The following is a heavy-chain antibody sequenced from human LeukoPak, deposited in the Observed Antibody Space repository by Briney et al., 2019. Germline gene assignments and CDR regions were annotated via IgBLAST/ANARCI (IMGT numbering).Heavy chain of an antibody. V-gene: IGHV4-34*01. CDR1: GGSFSGYY. J-gene: IGHJ4*02. Sequence: SETLSLTCAVYGGSFSGYYWSWIRQPPGKGLEWIGEINHSGSTNYNPSLKSRVTISVDTSKNQFSLKLSSVTAADTAVYYCASTYGSGSYGSDYWGQGTLVTDSS. CDR3: ASTYGSGSYGSDY. D-gene: IGHD3-10*01. CDR2: INHSGST.